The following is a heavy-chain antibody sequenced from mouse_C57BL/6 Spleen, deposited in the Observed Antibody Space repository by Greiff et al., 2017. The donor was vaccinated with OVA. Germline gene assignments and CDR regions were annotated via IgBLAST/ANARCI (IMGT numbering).Heavy chain of an antibody. J-gene: IGHJ3*01. V-gene: IGHV5-6*02. CDR3: ARPPPDGYYLAY. CDR1: GFTFSSYG. Sequence: DVKLVESGGDLVKPGGSLKLSCAASGFTFSSYGMSWVRQTPDKRLEWVATISSGGSYTYYPDSVKGRFTISRDNAKNTLYLQMSSLKSEDTAMYYCARPPPDGYYLAYWGQGTLVTVSA. CDR2: ISSGGSYT. D-gene: IGHD2-3*01.